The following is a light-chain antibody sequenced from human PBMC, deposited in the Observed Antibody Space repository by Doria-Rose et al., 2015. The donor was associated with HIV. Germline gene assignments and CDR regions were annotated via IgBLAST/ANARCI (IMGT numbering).Light chain of an antibody. J-gene: IGKJ1*01. V-gene: IGKV3-20*01. CDR3: HQYASSRT. Sequence: EIVLTQSPGTLSLSPGERATLSCRASQSVSANYLAWYQQRPGQSPRLLIYGASSGATDIPDRFSGSGSGTDFTLTISRLEPEDFAVYYCHQYASSRTFGQGTKVEIK. CDR2: GAS. CDR1: QSVSANY.